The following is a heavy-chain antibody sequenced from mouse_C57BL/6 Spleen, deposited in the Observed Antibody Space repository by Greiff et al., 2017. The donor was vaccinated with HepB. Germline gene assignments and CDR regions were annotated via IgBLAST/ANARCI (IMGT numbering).Heavy chain of an antibody. CDR2: IDPNSGGT. CDR1: GYTFTSYW. J-gene: IGHJ2*01. CDR3: ARGGSGYAWYFDY. Sequence: VQLQQPGAELVKPGASVKLSCKASGYTFTSYWMHWVKQRPGRGLGWIGRIDPNSGGTKYNEKFKSKATLTVDKPSSTAYMQLSSLTSEDSAVYYCARGGSGYAWYFDYWGQGTTLTVSS. D-gene: IGHD3-2*02. V-gene: IGHV1-72*01.